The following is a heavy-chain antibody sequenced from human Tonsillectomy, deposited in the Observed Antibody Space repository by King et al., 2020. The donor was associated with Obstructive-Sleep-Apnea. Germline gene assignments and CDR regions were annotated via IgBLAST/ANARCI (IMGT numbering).Heavy chain of an antibody. J-gene: IGHJ4*02. V-gene: IGHV3-9*01. CDR1: GFTFDDYA. CDR3: AKALYSSSWSPFDY. D-gene: IGHD6-13*01. Sequence: VQLVESGGGLVQPGRSLRLSCAASGFTFDDYAMHWVRQAPGKGLEWVSGISWNSGSIGYADSVKGRFTISRDNAKNSLYLQMNSLRAEDTALYYCAKALYSSSWSPFDYWGQGTLVTVSS. CDR2: ISWNSGSI.